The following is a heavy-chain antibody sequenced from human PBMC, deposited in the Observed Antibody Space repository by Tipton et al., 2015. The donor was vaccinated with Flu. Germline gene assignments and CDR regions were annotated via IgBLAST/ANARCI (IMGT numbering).Heavy chain of an antibody. CDR3: ARDPLNSRALDI. CDR2: ISSSSSYI. J-gene: IGHJ3*02. Sequence: SLRLSCAASGFTFSSYSMNWVRQAPGKGLEWVSSISSSSSYIYYADSVKGRFTISRDNAKNSLYLQMNSLRAEDTAVYYCARDPLNSRALDIWGQGTMVTVSS. D-gene: IGHD5-18*01. CDR1: GFTFSSYS. V-gene: IGHV3-21*01.